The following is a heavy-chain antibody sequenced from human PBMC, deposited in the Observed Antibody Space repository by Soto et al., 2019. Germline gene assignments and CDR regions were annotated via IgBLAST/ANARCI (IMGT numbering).Heavy chain of an antibody. V-gene: IGHV1-69*01. CDR3: ARDQGIAARRKRYYFDY. CDR2: IIPIFGTA. Sequence: QVQLVQSGAEVKKPGSSVKVSCKASGGTFSSYAISWVRQAPGQGLAWMGGIIPIFGTANYAQKFQGRVTITADESTSTADMELSSLRSEDTAVYYCARDQGIAARRKRYYFDYWGQGTLVTVSS. J-gene: IGHJ4*02. D-gene: IGHD6-6*01. CDR1: GGTFSSYA.